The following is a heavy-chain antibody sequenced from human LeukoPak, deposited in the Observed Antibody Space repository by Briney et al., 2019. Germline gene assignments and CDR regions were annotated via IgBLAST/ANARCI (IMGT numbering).Heavy chain of an antibody. CDR3: ATEVVVPGVGAIDV. V-gene: IGHV3-53*01. CDR1: GFTVSSNY. CDR2: LYSDGRT. Sequence: GGSLRLSCAASGFTVSSNYMSWVRQAPGKGLEWVSVLYSDGRTYYADSVRGRFTISRDNSKNTLHLQMNSLRAEDAAVYYCATEVVVPGVGAIDVWGQGTMVTVSS. J-gene: IGHJ3*01. D-gene: IGHD2-15*01.